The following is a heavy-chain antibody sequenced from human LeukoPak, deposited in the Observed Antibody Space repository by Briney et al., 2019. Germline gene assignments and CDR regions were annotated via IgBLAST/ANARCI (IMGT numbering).Heavy chain of an antibody. CDR2: IYYSGST. CDR1: GGSISSYY. CDR3: ARGCSSTNDAFDI. V-gene: IGHV4-59*01. D-gene: IGHD2-2*01. J-gene: IGHJ3*02. Sequence: KPSETLSLTCTVSGGSISSYYWSWIRQPPGKGLEWIGYIYYSGSTNYNPSLKSRVTISVDTSKYQFSLKLSSVTAADTAVYYCARGCSSTNDAFDIWGQGTMVTVSS.